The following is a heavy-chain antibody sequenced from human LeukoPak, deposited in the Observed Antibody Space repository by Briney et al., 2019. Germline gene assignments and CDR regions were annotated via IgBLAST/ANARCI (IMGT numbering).Heavy chain of an antibody. V-gene: IGHV4-39*01. Sequence: PSETLSLTCTVSGGSISSSSYYWGWIRQPPGKGLEWIGSIYYSGSTYYNPSLKSRVTISVDTSKNQFSLKLSSVTAADTAVYYCASPPARITIFGVVTPEHYYYYVDVWGKGTTVTVSS. CDR1: GGSISSSSYY. J-gene: IGHJ6*03. CDR2: IYYSGST. CDR3: ASPPARITIFGVVTPEHYYYYVDV. D-gene: IGHD3-3*01.